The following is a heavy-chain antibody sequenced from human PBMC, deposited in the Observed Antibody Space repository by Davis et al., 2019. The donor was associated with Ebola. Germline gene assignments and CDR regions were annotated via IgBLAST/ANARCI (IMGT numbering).Heavy chain of an antibody. CDR1: GGTFSSYA. V-gene: IGHV1-69*06. Sequence: SVKVSCKASGGTFSSYAISWLRQAPGQGLEWMGGIIPIFGTANYAQKFQGRVTITADKSTSTAYMELSSLRSEDTAVYYCATTVTSGDYYYYGMDVWGQGTTVTVSS. CDR3: ATTVTSGDYYYYGMDV. D-gene: IGHD4-11*01. J-gene: IGHJ6*02. CDR2: IIPIFGTA.